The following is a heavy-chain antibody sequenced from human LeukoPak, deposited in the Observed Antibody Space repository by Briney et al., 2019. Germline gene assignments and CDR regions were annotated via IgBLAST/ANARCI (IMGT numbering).Heavy chain of an antibody. Sequence: ASVKVSCKASGGTFSIYAISWVRQAPGQGREWMGGIIPIFGTANYAQKFQGRVTITADESTSTAYMELSSLRSEDMAVYYCARTDYYDSSGPPDYGGQGTLVTVSS. J-gene: IGHJ4*02. V-gene: IGHV1-69*01. D-gene: IGHD3-22*01. CDR2: IIPIFGTA. CDR1: GGTFSIYA. CDR3: ARTDYYDSSGPPDY.